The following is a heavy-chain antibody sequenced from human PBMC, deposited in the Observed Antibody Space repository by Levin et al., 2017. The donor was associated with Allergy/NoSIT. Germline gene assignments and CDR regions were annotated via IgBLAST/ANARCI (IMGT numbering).Heavy chain of an antibody. D-gene: IGHD2-2*02. CDR2: INPNSGGT. J-gene: IGHJ5*02. CDR3: ARGGVENCSSTSCYSSGWFDP. V-gene: IGHV1-2*04. Sequence: ASVKVSCKASGYTFTGYYMHWVRQAPGQGLEWMGWINPNSGGTNYAQKFQGWVTMTRDTSISTAYMELSRLRSDDTAVYYCARGGVENCSSTSCYSSGWFDPWGQGTLVTVSS. CDR1: GYTFTGYY.